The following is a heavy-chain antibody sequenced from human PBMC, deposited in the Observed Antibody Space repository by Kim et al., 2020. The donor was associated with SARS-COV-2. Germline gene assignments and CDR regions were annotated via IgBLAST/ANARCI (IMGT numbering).Heavy chain of an antibody. CDR3: ARDHDYYGSGSAPG. V-gene: IGHV4-30-2*04. Sequence: NPSLKSRVTISVDTSKNQFSLKLSSVTAADTAVYYCARDHDYYGSGSAPGWGQGTLVTVSS. D-gene: IGHD3-10*01. J-gene: IGHJ4*02.